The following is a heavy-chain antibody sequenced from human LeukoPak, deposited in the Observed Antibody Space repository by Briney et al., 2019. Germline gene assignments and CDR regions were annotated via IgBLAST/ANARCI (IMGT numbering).Heavy chain of an antibody. V-gene: IGHV4-59*12. J-gene: IGHJ4*02. CDR3: ARGRRTDY. CDR2: IHYSGSS. CDR1: GGSISSYY. D-gene: IGHD1-1*01. Sequence: SETLSLTCTVSGGSISSYYWSWIRQPPGKGLEWIGYIHYSGSSNYNPSLKSRVTISVDTSKNQFSLKLSSVTAADTAVYYCARGRRTDYWGQGTLVTVSS.